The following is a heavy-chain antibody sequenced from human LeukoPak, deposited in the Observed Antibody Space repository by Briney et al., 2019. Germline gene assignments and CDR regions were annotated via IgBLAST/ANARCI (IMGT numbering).Heavy chain of an antibody. V-gene: IGHV1-18*01. D-gene: IGHD2-2*01. Sequence: VASVKVSCKASGYTFTSYGISWVRQAPGQGLEWMGWISAYNGNTNYAQKLQGRVTMTTDTSTSTAYMELRSLRSDDTAVYYCARVVPNCSSTSCPFDYWGQGTLVTVSS. J-gene: IGHJ4*02. CDR2: ISAYNGNT. CDR3: ARVVPNCSSTSCPFDY. CDR1: GYTFTSYG.